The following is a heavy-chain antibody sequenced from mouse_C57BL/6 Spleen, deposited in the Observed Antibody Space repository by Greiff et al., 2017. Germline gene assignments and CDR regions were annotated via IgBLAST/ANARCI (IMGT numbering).Heavy chain of an antibody. J-gene: IGHJ2*01. CDR1: GYTFTSYD. CDR2: FYPRDGST. Sequence: QVQLQQSGPELVKPGVSVKLSCKASGYTFTSYDINWVKQRPGQGLAWIGWFYPRDGSTKYNEKFKGKVTLPVDTSSSTAYKELHSLTSEDSAVYFCARGATTVVAPNFDYWGQGATLTVSS. V-gene: IGHV1-85*01. D-gene: IGHD1-1*01. CDR3: ARGATTVVAPNFDY.